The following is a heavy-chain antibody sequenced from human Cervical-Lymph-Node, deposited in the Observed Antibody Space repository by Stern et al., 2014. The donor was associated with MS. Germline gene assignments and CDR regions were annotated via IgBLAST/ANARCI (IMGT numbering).Heavy chain of an antibody. CDR3: VASEND. CDR2: INGDESSI. Sequence: EVQLVQSGGGLAQPGGSLRLSCAASGFSFSSTWMHWVRQAPGKGLDWVALINGDESSINYADSVKGRFTISRDNAKNTLYLQMSSLRVEDTAVYYCVASENDCGQGTLVTVSS. V-gene: IGHV3-74*02. CDR1: GFSFSSTW. D-gene: IGHD6-13*01. J-gene: IGHJ4*02.